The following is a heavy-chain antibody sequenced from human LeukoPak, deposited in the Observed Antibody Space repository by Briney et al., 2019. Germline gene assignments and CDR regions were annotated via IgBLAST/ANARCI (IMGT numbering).Heavy chain of an antibody. V-gene: IGHV3-74*01. Sequence: SGGSLRLSCAVSGFTFSGHWMFWVRQAPGKGLEWVSSDGSGTGYTDSVKGRFTVSRDNARNTLYLQVNSLRAEDTAVYYCARARWYSCDYWGQGTLVTVSS. J-gene: IGHJ4*02. CDR3: ARARWYSCDY. D-gene: IGHD5-24*01. CDR2: DGSGT. CDR1: GFTFSGHW.